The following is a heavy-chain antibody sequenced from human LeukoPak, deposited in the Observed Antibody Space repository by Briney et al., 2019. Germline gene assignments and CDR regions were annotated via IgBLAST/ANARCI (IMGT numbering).Heavy chain of an antibody. V-gene: IGHV1-2*02. CDR3: AREKYCSSTSCPRRGEYFQH. CDR1: GYTFINYG. CDR2: INPNSGGT. D-gene: IGHD2-2*01. J-gene: IGHJ1*01. Sequence: ASVKVSCKASGYTFINYGISWVRQAPGQGLEWMGWINPNSGGTNYAQKFQGRVTMTRDTSISTAYMELSRLRSDDTAVYYCAREKYCSSTSCPRRGEYFQHWGQGTLVTVSS.